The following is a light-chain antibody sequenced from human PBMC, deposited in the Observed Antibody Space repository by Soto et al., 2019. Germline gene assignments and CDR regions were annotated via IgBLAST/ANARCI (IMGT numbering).Light chain of an antibody. CDR2: EDT. CDR1: SSDVGNDNL. V-gene: IGLV2-23*01. J-gene: IGLJ2*01. CDR3: CSYSGSRNLV. Sequence: SVLTQPASGYGSPGQSITISCTGTSSDVGNDNLVSWYQQHPGKAPKLMIYEDTKRPSGVSNRFSASKSANTASLTISGLQYDDEANYYCCSYSGSRNLVFGGGTKLTVL.